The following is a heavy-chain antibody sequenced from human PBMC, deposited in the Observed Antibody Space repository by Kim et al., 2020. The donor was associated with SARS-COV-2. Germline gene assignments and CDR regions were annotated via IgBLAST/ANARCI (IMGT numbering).Heavy chain of an antibody. CDR1: GFTFSSYD. Sequence: GGSLRLSCAASGFTFSSYDMSWVRQAPGKGLEWVSAISGSGGSTNYADSVKGRFTISRDNSKNTLYLQMNSLRAEDTAVDYCANVRWDSSGWYSGTSSYYYYYMDVWGKGTTVTVSS. D-gene: IGHD6-19*01. CDR3: ANVRWDSSGWYSGTSSYYYYYMDV. CDR2: ISGSGGST. J-gene: IGHJ6*03. V-gene: IGHV3-23*01.